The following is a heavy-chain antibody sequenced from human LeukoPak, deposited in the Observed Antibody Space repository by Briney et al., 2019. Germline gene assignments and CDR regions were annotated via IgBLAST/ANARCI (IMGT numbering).Heavy chain of an antibody. CDR1: GFTFSSYW. Sequence: GGSLRLSCAASGFTFSSYWMSWVRQAPGKGLEWVANIKQDGSEKYYVDSVKGRFTISRDNAKNSLYLQMNSLRAEDTAVYHCARGGLRYFNCFDYWGQGTLVTVSS. CDR3: ARGGLRYFNCFDY. CDR2: IKQDGSEK. V-gene: IGHV3-7*04. J-gene: IGHJ4*02. D-gene: IGHD3-9*01.